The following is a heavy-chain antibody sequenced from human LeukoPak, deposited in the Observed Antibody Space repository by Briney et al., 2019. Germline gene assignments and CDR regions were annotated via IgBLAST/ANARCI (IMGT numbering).Heavy chain of an antibody. D-gene: IGHD1-26*01. J-gene: IGHJ4*02. V-gene: IGHV4-59*01. Sequence: SETLSLTCSVSGGSMSSYYWSWIRQSPGKGLEWIGYIYHSGSTDYNSSLKSRVTISEDTSKKQFSLKVSSVTAADTAVYYCGGESRGASFDYWAQETRVTVSS. CDR1: GGSMSSYY. CDR3: GGESRGASFDY. CDR2: IYHSGST.